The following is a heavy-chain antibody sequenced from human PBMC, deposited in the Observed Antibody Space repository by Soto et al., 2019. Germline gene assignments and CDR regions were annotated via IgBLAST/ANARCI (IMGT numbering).Heavy chain of an antibody. D-gene: IGHD2-15*01. V-gene: IGHV3-48*01. CDR3: AKDFVGYCSGGSCYYYGMDV. J-gene: IGHJ6*02. Sequence: GGSLRLSCAASGFTFSSYSMNWVRQAPGKGLEWVSYISSSSSTIYYADSVKGRFTISRDNAKNSLYLQMNSLRAEDTAVYYCAKDFVGYCSGGSCYYYGMDVWGQGTTVTVSS. CDR1: GFTFSSYS. CDR2: ISSSSSTI.